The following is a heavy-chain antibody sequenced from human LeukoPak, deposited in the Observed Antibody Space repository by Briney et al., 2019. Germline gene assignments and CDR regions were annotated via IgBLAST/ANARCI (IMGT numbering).Heavy chain of an antibody. Sequence: SETLSLTCTVSGGSISSSSYYWGWIRQPPGKGLEWIGSIYYSGSTYYNPSLKSRVTISVDTSKNQFSLKLSSVTAADTAVYYCARVSRWHPYFDYWGQGTLVTVSS. D-gene: IGHD5-24*01. CDR2: IYYSGST. CDR3: ARVSRWHPYFDY. V-gene: IGHV4-39*07. CDR1: GGSISSSSYY. J-gene: IGHJ4*02.